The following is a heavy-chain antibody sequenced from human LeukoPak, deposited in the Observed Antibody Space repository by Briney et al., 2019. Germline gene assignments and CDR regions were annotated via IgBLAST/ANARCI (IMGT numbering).Heavy chain of an antibody. CDR2: INPNSGGT. CDR3: ARDFTIVVVPAAGDSYYYYGMDV. Sequence: ASVKVSCKASGYTFTGYYMHWVRQAPGQGLEWMGLINPNSGGTNYAQKFQGRVTMTRDTSISTAYMELSRLRSDDTAVYYCARDFTIVVVPAAGDSYYYYGMDVWGQGTTVTVSS. V-gene: IGHV1-2*02. J-gene: IGHJ6*02. D-gene: IGHD2-2*01. CDR1: GYTFTGYY.